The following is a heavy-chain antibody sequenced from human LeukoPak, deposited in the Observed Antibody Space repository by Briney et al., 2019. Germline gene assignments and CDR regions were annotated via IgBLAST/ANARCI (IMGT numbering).Heavy chain of an antibody. D-gene: IGHD1-26*01. CDR2: INHSGST. CDR3: ATLIPTPIVGATNAD. J-gene: IGHJ4*01. Sequence: SETLSLTCAVYVGSFSGYYWSWIRQPPGKGLEWIGEINHSGSTNHNPSIKSRVPRLVDTPKNLFSPKLGSATAPEPAVAYCATLIPTPIVGATNADWGQGTLVTLPA. V-gene: IGHV4-34*01. CDR1: VGSFSGYY.